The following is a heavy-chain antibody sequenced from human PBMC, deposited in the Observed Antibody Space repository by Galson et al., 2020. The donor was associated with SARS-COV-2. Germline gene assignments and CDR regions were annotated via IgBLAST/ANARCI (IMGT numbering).Heavy chain of an antibody. CDR2: IEQDGSDK. CDR3: ARGGWVPDI. Sequence: GESLTISCAASGFTFSDYYMSWVRQAPGKGLEWVANIEQDGSDKHYLDSVKGQFTISRDNAKNSLYLQMNSLRVEDTALYYCARGGWVPDIWGQGTMGSVSS. V-gene: IGHV3-7*04. CDR1: GFTFSDYY. D-gene: IGHD1-26*01. J-gene: IGHJ3*02.